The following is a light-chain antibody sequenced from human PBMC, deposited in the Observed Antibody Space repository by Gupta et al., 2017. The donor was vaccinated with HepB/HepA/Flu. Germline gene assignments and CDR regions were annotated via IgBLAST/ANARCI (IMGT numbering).Light chain of an antibody. CDR3: CSYADGSIVI. CDR2: EVN. J-gene: IGLJ2*01. CDR1: SSGVGSYNL. V-gene: IGLV2-23*02. Sequence: QSALTQPASVSGSPGQSITISCTGTSSGVGSYNLVSWFQQHPGQAPKLLIYEVNKRPSGVSNRFSGSRSGNTASLTISGLQTEDEADYYCCSYADGSIVIFGGGTKLTVL.